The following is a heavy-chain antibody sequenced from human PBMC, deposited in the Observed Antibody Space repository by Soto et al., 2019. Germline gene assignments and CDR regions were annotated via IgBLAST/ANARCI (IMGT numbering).Heavy chain of an antibody. CDR3: VRDGTKTLRDWFDP. CDR2: IYATGTT. CDR1: GASISGFY. D-gene: IGHD1-1*01. J-gene: IGHJ5*02. Sequence: ETLSLTCTVSGASISGFYWSWIRKSAGKGPEWIGRIYATGTTDYNPSLKSRFMMSVDTSKKQFSLKLRSVTAADTAVYYCVRDGTKTLRDWFDPWGQGISVTVSS. V-gene: IGHV4-4*07.